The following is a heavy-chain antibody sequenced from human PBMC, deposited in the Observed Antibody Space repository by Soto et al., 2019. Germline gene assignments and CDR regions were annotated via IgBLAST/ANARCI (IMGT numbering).Heavy chain of an antibody. Sequence: SEPLSLTCTVSGGSITSVGCYWSWIRQHPGKGLEWIGYIYNSGTTYYNPSLKSRVTISVDTSKNQFSLKLTSVTAADTAVYYCARDPAPWGQGTLVTVSS. CDR1: GGSITSVGCY. J-gene: IGHJ5*02. V-gene: IGHV4-31*03. CDR3: ARDPAP. CDR2: IYNSGTT.